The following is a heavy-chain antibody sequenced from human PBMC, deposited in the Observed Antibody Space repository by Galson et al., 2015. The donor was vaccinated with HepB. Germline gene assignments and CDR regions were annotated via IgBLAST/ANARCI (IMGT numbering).Heavy chain of an antibody. V-gene: IGHV1-69*10. J-gene: IGHJ1*01. CDR2: IVPVLGTT. D-gene: IGHD6-13*01. Sequence: SVKVSCKASGGTFNTYVINWVRQAPGQGLEWMGLIVPVLGTTNYARKFQGSVTITADKSTSTAYMELSGLRSEDTAIYYCARYNSTWYNSPGVEYRQHWGQGTLVTVSS. CDR1: GGTFNTYV. CDR3: ARYNSTWYNSPGVEYRQH.